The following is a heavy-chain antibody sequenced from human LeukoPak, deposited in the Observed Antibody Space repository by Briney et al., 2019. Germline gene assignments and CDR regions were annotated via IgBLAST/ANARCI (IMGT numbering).Heavy chain of an antibody. D-gene: IGHD3-22*01. CDR1: GFTSTIFW. J-gene: IGHJ4*02. V-gene: IGHV3-7*01. Sequence: GGSLRLSCTASGFTSTIFWTGWVRHAPGKGLDWGENKKPDGSIQLHGDSLEGRFHNSRENSKNSVYLQMNNRRAEDTALYYCATCHDSSVCDWGQGTLVTVSS. CDR2: KKPDGSIQ. CDR3: ATCHDSSVCD.